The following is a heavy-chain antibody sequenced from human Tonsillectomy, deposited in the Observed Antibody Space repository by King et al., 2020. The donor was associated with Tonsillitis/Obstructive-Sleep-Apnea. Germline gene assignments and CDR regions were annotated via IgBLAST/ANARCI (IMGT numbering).Heavy chain of an antibody. J-gene: IGHJ4*02. CDR3: ARDQGGYSGYHYFDY. D-gene: IGHD5-12*01. V-gene: IGHV1-69*01. CDR1: GGTFSSYA. Sequence: QVQLVQSGAEVKNPGSSVKVSCKASGGTFSSYAISWVRQAPGQGLEWMGGIIPIFGTANCAQKFHGRVTITSDESTSTAYMELSSLSSEDTAVYYCARDQGGYSGYHYFDYWGQGTPVTVSS. CDR2: IIPIFGTA.